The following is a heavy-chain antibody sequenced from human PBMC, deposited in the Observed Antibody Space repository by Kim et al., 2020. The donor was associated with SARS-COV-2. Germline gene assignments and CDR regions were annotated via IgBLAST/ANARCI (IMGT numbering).Heavy chain of an antibody. CDR3: AREKRIIFEGMTV. V-gene: IGHV1-18*01. J-gene: IGHJ6*02. D-gene: IGHD3-3*01. Sequence: YAQSLKGRVTMTTNPSPNTAYMELRSLRSDDTAVYYCAREKRIIFEGMTVWRQGTTVTVSS.